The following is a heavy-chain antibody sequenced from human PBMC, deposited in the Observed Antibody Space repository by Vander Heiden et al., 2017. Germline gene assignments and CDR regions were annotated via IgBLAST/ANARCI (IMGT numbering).Heavy chain of an antibody. V-gene: IGHV4-34*01. CDR3: ARGSTHYYYYYGMDV. Sequence: QVQLQQWGAGLLKPSETLSLTCAVYGGSFSGYYWSWLRQPPGKGLEWIGEINHSGSTNYNPSLKSRVTISVDTSKNQFSLKLSAVTAADTAVYYCARGSTHYYYYYGMDVWGQGTTVTVSS. CDR2: INHSGST. CDR1: GGSFSGYY. J-gene: IGHJ6*02.